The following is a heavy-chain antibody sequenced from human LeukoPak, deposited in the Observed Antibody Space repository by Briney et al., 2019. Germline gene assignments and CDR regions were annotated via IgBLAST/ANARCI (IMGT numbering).Heavy chain of an antibody. CDR3: ARVGSSSWQEGNFDY. CDR2: FDPEDGET. J-gene: IGHJ4*02. CDR1: GYTLTELS. D-gene: IGHD6-13*01. Sequence: ASVKVSCKVSGYTLTELSMHWVRQAPGKGLEWMGGFDPEDGETIYAQKFQGRVTMTEDTSTDTAYMELSSLRSEDTAVYYCARVGSSSWQEGNFDYWGQGTLVTVSS. V-gene: IGHV1-24*01.